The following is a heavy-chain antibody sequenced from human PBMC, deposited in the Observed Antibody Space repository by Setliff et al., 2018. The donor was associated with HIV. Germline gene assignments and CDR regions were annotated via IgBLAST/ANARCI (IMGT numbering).Heavy chain of an antibody. J-gene: IGHJ4*02. V-gene: IGHV1-2*04. CDR2: INPNSGGT. CDR1: GYTFTGYY. CDR3: ARAVPNYYDSSGLFDY. D-gene: IGHD3-22*01. Sequence: ASVKVSCKASGYTFTGYYMHWVRQAPGQGLEWMGWINPNSGGTSYAQKFQGWVTMTRDTPISTAYMELSRLRSDDTAVYYCARAVPNYYDSSGLFDYWGQGTLVTVSS.